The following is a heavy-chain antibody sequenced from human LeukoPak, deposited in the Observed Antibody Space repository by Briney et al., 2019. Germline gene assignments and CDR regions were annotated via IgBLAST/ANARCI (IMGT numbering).Heavy chain of an antibody. CDR2: INSDGSEG. J-gene: IGHJ3*01. D-gene: IGHD6-6*01. CDR1: GFTFSGFW. CDR3: ARSSYSSSSSV. V-gene: IGHV3-7*03. Sequence: GSLRLSCAVSGFTFSGFWMSWSRQAPGKGLEWVASINSDGSEGYYADVVKGRFTISRDNAKNSLYLQINSLGAEDTAVYYCARSSYSSSSSVWGQGTMVTVSS.